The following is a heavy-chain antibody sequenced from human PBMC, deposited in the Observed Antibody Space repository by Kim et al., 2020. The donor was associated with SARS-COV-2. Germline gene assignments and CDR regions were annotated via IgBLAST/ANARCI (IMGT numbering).Heavy chain of an antibody. CDR1: GFTFSSYS. V-gene: IGHV3-21*01. Sequence: GGSLRLSCAASGFTFSSYSMNWVRQAPGKGLDWVSSISSSSSYIYYADSVKGRFTISRDNAKNSLYLQMNSLRAEDTAVYYCARDQKAAAGIWDMDVWGQGTTVTVSS. CDR3: ARDQKAAAGIWDMDV. D-gene: IGHD6-13*01. J-gene: IGHJ6*02. CDR2: ISSSSSYI.